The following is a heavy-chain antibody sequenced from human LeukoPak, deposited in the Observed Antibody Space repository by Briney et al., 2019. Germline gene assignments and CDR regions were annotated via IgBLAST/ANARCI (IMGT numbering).Heavy chain of an antibody. V-gene: IGHV3-11*01. D-gene: IGHD2-15*01. CDR2: ISSSGSTI. CDR1: GFTFSDYY. CDR3: ASQYRIWPNMDV. J-gene: IGHJ6*02. Sequence: PGGSLRLSCAASGFTFSDYYMSWIRQAPGKGLEWVSYISSSGSTIYYADSVKGRFTISGDNAKNSLYLQMNSLRAEDTAVYYCASQYRIWPNMDVWGQGTTVTVSS.